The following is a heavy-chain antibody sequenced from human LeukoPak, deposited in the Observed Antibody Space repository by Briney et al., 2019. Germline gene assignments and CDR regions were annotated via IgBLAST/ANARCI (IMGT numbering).Heavy chain of an antibody. CDR2: ISSSGSTI. D-gene: IGHD4-17*01. CDR3: ARAEASGDYEGGDAFDI. V-gene: IGHV3-48*04. Sequence: PGGSLRLSCAASGFTFSSYGMHWVRQAPGKGLEWVSYISSSGSTIYYADSVKGRFTISRDNAKNSLYLQMNSLRAEDTAVYYCARAEASGDYEGGDAFDIWGQGTMVTVSS. J-gene: IGHJ3*02. CDR1: GFTFSSYG.